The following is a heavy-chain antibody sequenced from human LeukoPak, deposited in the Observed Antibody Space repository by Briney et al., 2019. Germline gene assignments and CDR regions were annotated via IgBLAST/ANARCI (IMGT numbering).Heavy chain of an antibody. V-gene: IGHV4-34*01. J-gene: IGHJ5*02. CDR3: ARGGGSYSSSSGDWFDP. Sequence: SETLSLTCAVYGGSFRAYYWSWIRQPPGKGLEWIGEINHSGSTNYNPSLKSRLTISLATSRNQFSLKLSSVTATDTAVYYCARGGGSYSSSSGDWFDPWGQGTLVTVSS. CDR1: GGSFRAYY. D-gene: IGHD6-6*01. CDR2: INHSGST.